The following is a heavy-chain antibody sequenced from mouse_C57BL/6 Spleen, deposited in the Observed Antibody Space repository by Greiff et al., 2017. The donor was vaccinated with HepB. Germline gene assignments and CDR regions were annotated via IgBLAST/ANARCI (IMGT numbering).Heavy chain of an antibody. D-gene: IGHD1-1*01. Sequence: EVKLVESGTVLARPGASVKMSCKTSGYTFTSYWMHWVKQRPGQGLEWIGAIYPGNSDTSYNQKFKGKAKLTAVTSASTAYMELSSLTNEDSAVYYCTRSYYGGYAMDYWGQGTSVTVSS. V-gene: IGHV1-5*01. J-gene: IGHJ4*01. CDR1: GYTFTSYW. CDR2: IYPGNSDT. CDR3: TRSYYGGYAMDY.